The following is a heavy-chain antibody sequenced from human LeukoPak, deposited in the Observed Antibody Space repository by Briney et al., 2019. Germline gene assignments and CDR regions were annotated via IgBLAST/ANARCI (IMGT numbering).Heavy chain of an antibody. CDR2: INPNSGGT. CDR3: ARDGSSLPHNY. J-gene: IGHJ4*02. Sequence: ASVKVSCKASGYTFTGYYMHWVRQAPGHGLEWMGWINPNSGGTNYAQKFQGTVTMTRDTSISTAYMELTRLISAETALHSRARDGSSLPHNYWGQGTLVTVSS. CDR1: GYTFTGYY. V-gene: IGHV1-2*02.